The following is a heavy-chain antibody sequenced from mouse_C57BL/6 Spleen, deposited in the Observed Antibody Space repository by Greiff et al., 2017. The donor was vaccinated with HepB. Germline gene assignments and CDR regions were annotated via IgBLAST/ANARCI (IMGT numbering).Heavy chain of an antibody. Sequence: EVHLQQSGPGLVKPSQSLSLTCSVTGYSITSGYYWNWIRQFPGNKLEWMGYISYDGSNNYNPSLKNRISITRDTSKNKFFLKLNSVTTEDTATYYCARRGGGSSPFDYWGQGTTLTVSS. CDR1: GYSITSGYY. J-gene: IGHJ2*01. V-gene: IGHV3-6*01. CDR2: ISYDGSN. CDR3: ARRGGGSSPFDY. D-gene: IGHD1-1*01.